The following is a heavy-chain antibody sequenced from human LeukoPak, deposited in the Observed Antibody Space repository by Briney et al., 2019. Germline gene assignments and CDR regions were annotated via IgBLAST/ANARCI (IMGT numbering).Heavy chain of an antibody. Sequence: ASVKVSCKASGYTFTSYGISWVRQAPGQGLEWMGWISAYNGNTNYAQKLQGRVTMTTDASTSTAYMELRSLRSDDTAVYYCARDSDFWSGYYASAPWFDPWGQGTLVTVSS. CDR3: ARDSDFWSGYYASAPWFDP. CDR2: ISAYNGNT. CDR1: GYTFTSYG. J-gene: IGHJ5*02. V-gene: IGHV1-18*01. D-gene: IGHD3-3*01.